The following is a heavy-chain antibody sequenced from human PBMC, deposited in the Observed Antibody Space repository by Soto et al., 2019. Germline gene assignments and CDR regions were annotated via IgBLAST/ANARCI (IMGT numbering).Heavy chain of an antibody. V-gene: IGHV4-31*03. J-gene: IGHJ5*02. CDR2: IYYSGST. Sequence: SETLSLTCTVSGGSISSGGYYWSWIRQHPGKGLEWIGYIYYSGSTYYNPSLKSRVNISVDTSKNQFSLKLSSVTAADTAVYYCARELRITIFGVVSHPDLWGQGTLVTVSS. CDR3: ARELRITIFGVVSHPDL. D-gene: IGHD3-3*01. CDR1: GGSISSGGYY.